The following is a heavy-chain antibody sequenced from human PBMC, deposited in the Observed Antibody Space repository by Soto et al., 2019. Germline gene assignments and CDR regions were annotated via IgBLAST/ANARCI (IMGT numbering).Heavy chain of an antibody. CDR3: ARSSRRGYSYGDPAVFDY. Sequence: SETLSLTCTVSGGSISSGGYYWSWIRQHPGKGLEWIGYIYYSGSTYYNPSLKSRVTISVDTSKNHFSLKLSSVTAADTAVYYCARSSRRGYSYGDPAVFDYWGQGTLVTVSS. CDR2: IYYSGST. D-gene: IGHD5-18*01. V-gene: IGHV4-31*03. CDR1: GGSISSGGYY. J-gene: IGHJ4*02.